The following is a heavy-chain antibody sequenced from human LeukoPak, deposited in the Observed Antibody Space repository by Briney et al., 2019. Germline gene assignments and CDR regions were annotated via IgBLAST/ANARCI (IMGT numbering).Heavy chain of an antibody. V-gene: IGHV4-34*01. D-gene: IGHD3-22*01. CDR2: INHSGST. J-gene: IGHJ6*02. Sequence: PSETLSLTCAVYGGSFSGYYWSWIRQPPGKGLDWIGEINHSGSTNYNPSLKSRVTISVDTSKNQFSLKLSSVTAADTAVYYCARGRSGYSRMDVWGQGTTVTVSS. CDR1: GGSFSGYY. CDR3: ARGRSGYSRMDV.